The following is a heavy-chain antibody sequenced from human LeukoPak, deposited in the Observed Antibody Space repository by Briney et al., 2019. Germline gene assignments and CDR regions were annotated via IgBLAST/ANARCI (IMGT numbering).Heavy chain of an antibody. J-gene: IGHJ4*02. CDR3: ATENYYGSGNFDY. D-gene: IGHD3-10*01. CDR1: GYTLTGLS. Sequence: GASVKVSCKVSGYTLTGLSMHWVRQAPGKGLEWMGGFDPEDGETIYAQKFQDRVTMTEDTSTDTAYMELSSLKSEDTAVYYCATENYYGSGNFDYWGQGTLVTVSS. CDR2: FDPEDGET. V-gene: IGHV1-24*01.